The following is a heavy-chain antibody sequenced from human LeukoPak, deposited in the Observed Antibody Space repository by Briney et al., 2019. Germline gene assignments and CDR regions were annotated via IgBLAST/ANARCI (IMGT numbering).Heavy chain of an antibody. V-gene: IGHV3-9*01. D-gene: IGHD3-3*01. Sequence: GGSLRLSCAASGFTFDDYAMHWVRQAPGKGLEWVSGISWNSGSIGHADSVKGRFTISRDNAKNSLYLQMNSLRAEDTALYYCAKDGAPNYDFWSGYYYFDYWGQGTLVTVSS. J-gene: IGHJ4*02. CDR1: GFTFDDYA. CDR2: ISWNSGSI. CDR3: AKDGAPNYDFWSGYYYFDY.